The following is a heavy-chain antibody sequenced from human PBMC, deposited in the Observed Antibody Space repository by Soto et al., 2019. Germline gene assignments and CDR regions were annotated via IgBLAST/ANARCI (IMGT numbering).Heavy chain of an antibody. CDR1: GYTFTSYG. V-gene: IGHV1-18*01. Sequence: ASVKVSCKASGYTFTSYGIICVRQAPGQGLEWMGWISAYNGNTNYAQKLQGRVTMTTDTSTSTAYMELRSLRSDDTAVYYCAISSSWKYYFDYWGQGTLVTVSS. D-gene: IGHD6-13*01. CDR2: ISAYNGNT. J-gene: IGHJ4*02. CDR3: AISSSWKYYFDY.